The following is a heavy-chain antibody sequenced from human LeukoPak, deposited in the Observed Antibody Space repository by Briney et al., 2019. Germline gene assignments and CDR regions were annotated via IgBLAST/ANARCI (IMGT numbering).Heavy chain of an antibody. J-gene: IGHJ6*03. CDR2: IRSKAYGGTT. CDR1: GFTFGDYA. V-gene: IGHV3-49*04. Sequence: PGGSLRLSCTASGFTFGDYAMSWVRQAPGKGLEWVGFIRSKAYGGTTEYAASVKGRFTISRDDSKSIAYLQMNSLKTEDTAVYYCTGYDFWSGLYYYYYMDVWGKGTTVTVSS. D-gene: IGHD3-3*01. CDR3: TGYDFWSGLYYYYYMDV.